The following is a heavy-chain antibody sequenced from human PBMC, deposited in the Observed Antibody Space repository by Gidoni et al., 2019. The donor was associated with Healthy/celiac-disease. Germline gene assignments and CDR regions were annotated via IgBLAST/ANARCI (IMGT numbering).Heavy chain of an antibody. CDR2: INPNRGGT. D-gene: IGHD3-16*01. V-gene: IGHV1-2*02. Sequence: QVQLVQSGAEVKKPGASVKVSCMASGYTFTGYYMHWVRQAPGQGLEWMGWINPNRGGTNYAQKFQGRVTMTRDTSISTAYMELSRLRSDDTAVYYCARFELGALPKFDYWGQGTLVTVSS. J-gene: IGHJ4*02. CDR1: GYTFTGYY. CDR3: ARFELGALPKFDY.